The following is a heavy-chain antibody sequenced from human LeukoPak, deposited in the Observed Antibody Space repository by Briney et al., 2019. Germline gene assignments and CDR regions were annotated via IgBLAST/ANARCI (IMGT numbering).Heavy chain of an antibody. CDR2: ISGSGGST. CDR1: GFTFSSYA. CDR3: AKGDRDPIRSHYSSSWFYDY. V-gene: IGHV3-23*01. D-gene: IGHD6-13*01. Sequence: AGGSLRLSCAASGFTFSSYAMSWVRQAPGKGLEWVSAISGSGGSTYYADSVKGRFTISRDNSKNTLYLQMNSLRAEDTAVYYCAKGDRDPIRSHYSSSWFYDYWGQGTLVTVSS. J-gene: IGHJ4*02.